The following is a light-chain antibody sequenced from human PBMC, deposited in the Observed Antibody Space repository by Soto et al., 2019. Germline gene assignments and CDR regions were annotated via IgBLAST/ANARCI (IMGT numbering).Light chain of an antibody. V-gene: IGKV3-20*01. CDR3: QHYGNSPLT. J-gene: IGKJ5*01. CDR2: GAS. CDR1: QSVSSSY. Sequence: EIVMTHSPATLSVSPWEIATLSCRASQSVSSSYLAWYQQKPGQAPRLLIFGASSRATGIPERFSGSVSETDFTLSISRLEPEDFAVYYCQHYGNSPLTFGQGTRLEIK.